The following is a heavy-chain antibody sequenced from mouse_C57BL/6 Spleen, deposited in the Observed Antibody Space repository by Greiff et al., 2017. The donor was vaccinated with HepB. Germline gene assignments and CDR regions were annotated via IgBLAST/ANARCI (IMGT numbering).Heavy chain of an antibody. Sequence: EVQLVESGPGLVKPSQSLSLTCSVTGYSITSGYYWNWIRQFPGNKLEWMGYISYDGSNNYNPSLKNRISITRDTSKNQFFLKLNSVTTEDTATYYCAREGPYYSNTFDYWGQGTTLTVSS. D-gene: IGHD2-5*01. V-gene: IGHV3-6*01. J-gene: IGHJ2*01. CDR2: ISYDGSN. CDR1: GYSITSGYY. CDR3: AREGPYYSNTFDY.